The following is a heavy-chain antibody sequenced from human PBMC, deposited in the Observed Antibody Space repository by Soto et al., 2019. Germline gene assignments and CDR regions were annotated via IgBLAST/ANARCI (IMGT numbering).Heavy chain of an antibody. CDR1: GFTFSSYG. Sequence: QVQLVESGGGVVQPGRSLRLSCAASGFTFSSYGMHWVRQAPGKGLEWVAVISYDGSNKYYADSVKGRFTISRDNSKNTLYLQMNSLRAEDTAVYYCAKDIERWLPKIPDYWGQGTLVTVSS. V-gene: IGHV3-30*18. D-gene: IGHD5-12*01. CDR2: ISYDGSNK. J-gene: IGHJ4*02. CDR3: AKDIERWLPKIPDY.